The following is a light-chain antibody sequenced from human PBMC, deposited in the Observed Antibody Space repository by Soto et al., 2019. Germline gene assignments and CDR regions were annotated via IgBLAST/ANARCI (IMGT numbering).Light chain of an antibody. V-gene: IGKV3-20*01. CDR3: QHYSTSPLT. J-gene: IGKJ5*01. CDR1: QSSSSY. Sequence: EIVMTQSPGTLSLSPGERATLSCRASQSSSSYLTWYQQRPGQAPRLLIYAASRRATGIPDRFSGSGSGTDFIITISRLAPEVFAVYCCQHYSTSPLTFGRGTRLEIK. CDR2: AAS.